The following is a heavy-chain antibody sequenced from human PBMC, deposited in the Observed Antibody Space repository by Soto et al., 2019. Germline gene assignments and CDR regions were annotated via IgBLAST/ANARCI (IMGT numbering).Heavy chain of an antibody. V-gene: IGHV1-3*01. CDR2: INAGNGNT. CDR1: GYTFTSYA. CDR3: AVGDVKYISGWSPDYYFYVMDV. D-gene: IGHD6-19*01. J-gene: IGHJ6*02. Sequence: ASVKLSCKASGYTFTSYAMHWVRQAPGQRLEWMGWINAGNGNTKYSQKFQGRVTITRDTSASTAYMELSSLRSEDTAVYYCAVGDVKYISGWSPDYYFYVMDVSG.